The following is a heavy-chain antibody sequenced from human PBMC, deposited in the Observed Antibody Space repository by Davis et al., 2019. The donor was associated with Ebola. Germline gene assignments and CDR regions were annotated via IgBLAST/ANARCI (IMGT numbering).Heavy chain of an antibody. V-gene: IGHV3-30*02. CDR2: IGYDGSKK. CDR3: ATDLPHYYDSGGSYQ. J-gene: IGHJ4*02. D-gene: IGHD3-22*01. Sequence: GESLKISCAAIGSTFSYHAMQWVRQAPGKGLECVAFIGYDGSKKYYADSVKGRFTVSRDNSKNTLYLEMNSLRAEDTAVYYCATDLPHYYDSGGSYQWGLGILVTVSS. CDR1: GSTFSYHA.